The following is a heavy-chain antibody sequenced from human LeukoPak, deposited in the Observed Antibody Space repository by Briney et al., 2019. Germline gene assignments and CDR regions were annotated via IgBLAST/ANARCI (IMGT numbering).Heavy chain of an antibody. CDR3: ARGLRREQQLLRAFDS. CDR2: MNPNSGNT. Sequence: ALVKVSCKASGYTFTSYDINWVRQATGQGLEWMGWMNPNSGNTGYAQKFQGRVTMTSNTSISTAYMELSGLTSEDTAVYYCARGLRREQQLLRAFDSWGQGTLVTVSS. CDR1: GYTFTSYD. D-gene: IGHD6-13*01. J-gene: IGHJ4*02. V-gene: IGHV1-8*01.